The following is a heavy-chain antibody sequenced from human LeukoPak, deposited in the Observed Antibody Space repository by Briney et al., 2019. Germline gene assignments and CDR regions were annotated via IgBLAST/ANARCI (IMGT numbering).Heavy chain of an antibody. J-gene: IGHJ4*02. CDR3: ARARGGYYGSGSYTSFDY. CDR1: GDSVSSNSAA. CDR2: TYYRSKWYN. D-gene: IGHD3-10*01. V-gene: IGHV6-1*01. Sequence: SQTLSLTCAISGDSVSSNSAAWNWIRQSPSRGLEWLGRTYYRSKWYNDYAVSVKSRITINPDTSKNQFSLQLNSVTPEDTAVYYCARARGGYYGSGSYTSFDYWGQGTLVTVSS.